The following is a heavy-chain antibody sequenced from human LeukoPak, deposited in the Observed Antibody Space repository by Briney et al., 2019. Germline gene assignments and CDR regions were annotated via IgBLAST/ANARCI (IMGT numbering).Heavy chain of an antibody. CDR3: ARTGCSSSTITYYFDY. J-gene: IGHJ4*02. Sequence: PGGSLRLSCAASGFTFSSYGMHWVRQAPGKGLEWVAVIWYDGSNKYYADSVKGRFTISRDNSKNTLYLQMNSLRAEDTAVYYCARTGCSSSTITYYFDYWGQGTLVTVSS. CDR2: IWYDGSNK. CDR1: GFTFSSYG. D-gene: IGHD6-6*01. V-gene: IGHV3-33*01.